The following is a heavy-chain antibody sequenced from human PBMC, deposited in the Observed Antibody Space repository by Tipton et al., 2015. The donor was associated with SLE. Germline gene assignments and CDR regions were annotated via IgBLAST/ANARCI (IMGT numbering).Heavy chain of an antibody. V-gene: IGHV4-34*01. CDR1: GGSFSGYY. CDR2: INHSGST. CDR3: ANGDSNYGVVY. J-gene: IGHJ4*02. Sequence: TLSLTCAVYGGSFSGYYWSWIRQPPGKGLEWIGEINHSGSTNYNPSLKSRVTISVDTSKNQFSLKLSSVTAADTAVYYCANGDSNYGVVYWGQGTLVTVSS. D-gene: IGHD4-11*01.